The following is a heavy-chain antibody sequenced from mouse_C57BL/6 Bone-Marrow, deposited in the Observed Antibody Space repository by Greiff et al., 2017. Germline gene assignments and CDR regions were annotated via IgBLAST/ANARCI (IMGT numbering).Heavy chain of an antibody. J-gene: IGHJ4*01. CDR3: TPLSYAMDY. CDR1: GFNITDYY. Sequence: EVQLQQSGAELVRPGASVKLSCTASGFNITDYYMHWVKQRPEQGLEWIGRIDPEDGDTEYAPKFQGKATMTADTSSNTAYLQLSSLTSEDAAVYYYTPLSYAMDYWGQGNSVTVSS. V-gene: IGHV14-1*01. CDR2: IDPEDGDT.